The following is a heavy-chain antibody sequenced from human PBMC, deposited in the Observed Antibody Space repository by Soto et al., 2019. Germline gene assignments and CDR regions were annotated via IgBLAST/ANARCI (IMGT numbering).Heavy chain of an antibody. CDR1: GFTFSSYA. J-gene: IGHJ5*02. D-gene: IGHD3-10*01. V-gene: IGHV3-23*01. Sequence: HPGGSLRLSCAASGFTFSSYAMSWVRQAPGKGLEWVSAISGSGGSTYYADSVKGRFTISRDNSKNTLYLQMNNLRAEDTAVYYCANVLLWFGEPPGPWGQGTLVTVSS. CDR3: ANVLLWFGEPPGP. CDR2: ISGSGGST.